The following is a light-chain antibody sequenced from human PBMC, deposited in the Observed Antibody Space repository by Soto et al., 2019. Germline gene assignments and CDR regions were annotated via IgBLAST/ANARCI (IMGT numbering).Light chain of an antibody. V-gene: IGKV1-39*01. Sequence: DIQMTQSPTSLSASVGDRVTISCRASQRIATYLAWYQQKQGKAPRLLISGASSVQSGVPPRFSGSRSATDFILTVSSLRIEDIATYYCQQNASAPPWTFGQGTKVDIK. CDR1: QRIATY. CDR3: QQNASAPPWT. J-gene: IGKJ1*01. CDR2: GAS.